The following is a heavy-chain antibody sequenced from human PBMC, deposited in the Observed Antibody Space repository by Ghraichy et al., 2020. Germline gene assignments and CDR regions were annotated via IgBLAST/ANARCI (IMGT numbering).Heavy chain of an antibody. V-gene: IGHV4-34*01. CDR2: INHSGST. D-gene: IGHD6-6*01. Sequence: SETLSLTCAVYGGSFSGYYWSWIRQPPGKGLEWIGEINHSGSTNYNPSLKSRVTISVDTSKNQFSLKLSSVTAADTAVYYCARGRGVLRYSSSSRLNWFDPWGQGTLVTVSS. CDR1: GGSFSGYY. CDR3: ARGRGVLRYSSSSRLNWFDP. J-gene: IGHJ5*02.